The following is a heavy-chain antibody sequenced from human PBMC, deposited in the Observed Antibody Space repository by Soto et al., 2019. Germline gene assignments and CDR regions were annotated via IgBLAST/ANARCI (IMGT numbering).Heavy chain of an antibody. J-gene: IGHJ4*02. V-gene: IGHV3-74*01. CDR2: INSDGSST. CDR3: VRTGLVVAAATREDY. CDR1: GFTFSSYW. D-gene: IGHD2-15*01. Sequence: EVQLVESGGGLVQPGGSLRLSCAASGFTFSSYWMHWVRQAPGKGLVWVSRINSDGSSTNNADSVKGRFTISRDNAKNTRYVQMDSLRAEDTAVYYCVRTGLVVAAATREDYWGQGTLVTVSS.